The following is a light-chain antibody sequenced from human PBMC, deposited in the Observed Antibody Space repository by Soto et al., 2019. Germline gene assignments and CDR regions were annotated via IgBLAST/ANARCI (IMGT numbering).Light chain of an antibody. CDR2: GAS. V-gene: IGKV3-20*01. J-gene: IGKJ1*01. CDR3: QQYGSSGT. CDR1: QRVTSTY. Sequence: EIVLTQSPGTLSLSPGERATLYCRASQRVTSTYLAWYQQKPGQAPRLLIYGASNRATGIPDRFSGSGSGTDFTLTISRLEPEDFAVYYCQQYGSSGTFGQGTKVDIK.